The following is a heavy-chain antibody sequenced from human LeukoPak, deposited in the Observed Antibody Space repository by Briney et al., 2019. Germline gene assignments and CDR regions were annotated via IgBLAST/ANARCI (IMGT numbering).Heavy chain of an antibody. Sequence: GGSLRLSCTASGFTFGDYAMSWFRQAPGKGLEWVGFIRSKAYGGTTEYAASVKGRFTISRDDSKSIAYLQMNSLKTEDTAVYYCTRVGGVGGWSLHFDYWGQGTLVTVSS. CDR2: IRSKAYGGTT. CDR3: TRVGGVGGWSLHFDY. J-gene: IGHJ4*02. D-gene: IGHD6-19*01. CDR1: GFTFGDYA. V-gene: IGHV3-49*03.